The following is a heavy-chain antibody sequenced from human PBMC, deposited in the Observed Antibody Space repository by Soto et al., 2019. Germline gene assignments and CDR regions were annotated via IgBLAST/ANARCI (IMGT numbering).Heavy chain of an antibody. J-gene: IGHJ4*02. CDR2: ISASGGST. CDR3: AKSPRQYGDRASFDY. V-gene: IGHV3-23*01. Sequence: EVQLLESGGGLVQPGGSLRLSCAASRFSFSTYAMSWVRQAPGKGLEWVSSISASGGSTYYADSVKGRFTISRDSSKSTLFLQMCSLRDEDTAVYYCAKSPRQYGDRASFDYWGQGTLVTVSS. D-gene: IGHD4-17*01. CDR1: RFSFSTYA.